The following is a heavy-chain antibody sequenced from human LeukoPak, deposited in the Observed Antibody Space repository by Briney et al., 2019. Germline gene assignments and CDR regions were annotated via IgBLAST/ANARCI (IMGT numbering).Heavy chain of an antibody. V-gene: IGHV3-21*01. D-gene: IGHD2-15*01. J-gene: IGHJ3*02. CDR3: ARESCSGGSCYSAAFDI. CDR2: ITSSSDYI. CDR1: GFTFSTYS. Sequence: SPGGSLGLSCAASGFTFSTYSMNWVRQAPGKGLEWVSSITSSSDYIYYADSVKGRFTISRDNAKNSLYLQMNSLRAEDTAVYYCARESCSGGSCYSAAFDIWGQGTMVTVSS.